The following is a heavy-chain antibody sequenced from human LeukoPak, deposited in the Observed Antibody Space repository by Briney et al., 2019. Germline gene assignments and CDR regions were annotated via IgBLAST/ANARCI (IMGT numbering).Heavy chain of an antibody. D-gene: IGHD3-22*01. V-gene: IGHV1-2*02. CDR1: GYTFTDYY. CDR2: INPNSGGT. CDR3: ARDAGTYDSSGYPTDY. J-gene: IGHJ4*02. Sequence: GASVKVSCKASGYTFTDYYIHWVRQAPGQGLEWMGWINPNSGGTNYAQKFQGRVTMTRDTSISTAYMELSRLRSDDTAVYYCARDAGTYDSSGYPTDYWGQGTLVTVSS.